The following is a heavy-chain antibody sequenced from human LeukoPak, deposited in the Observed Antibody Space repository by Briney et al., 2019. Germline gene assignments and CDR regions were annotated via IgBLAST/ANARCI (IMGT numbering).Heavy chain of an antibody. D-gene: IGHD3-3*01. CDR3: ARVDYDFWSGFFDY. V-gene: IGHV3-66*02. Sequence: GGSLRLSCAASRFTFSSHAMSWVRQAPGKGLEWVSVIYSGGSTYYADSVKGRFTISRDNSKNTLYLQMNSLRAEDTAVYYCARVDYDFWSGFFDYWGQGTLVTVSS. CDR2: IYSGGST. J-gene: IGHJ4*02. CDR1: RFTFSSHA.